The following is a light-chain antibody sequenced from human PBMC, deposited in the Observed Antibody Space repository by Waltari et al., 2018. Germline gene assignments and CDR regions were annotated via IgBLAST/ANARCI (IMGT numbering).Light chain of an antibody. Sequence: DIQMTQSPSTLSASVGDRFTITCRASQSISNWLAWYQQKPGKAPKLLIYKASTLESGVPSRFSGSGSETECTLTISSLQPDDFATYYCQQYNSYSLLTFGGGTKVEIK. CDR1: QSISNW. CDR3: QQYNSYSLLT. V-gene: IGKV1-5*03. CDR2: KAS. J-gene: IGKJ4*01.